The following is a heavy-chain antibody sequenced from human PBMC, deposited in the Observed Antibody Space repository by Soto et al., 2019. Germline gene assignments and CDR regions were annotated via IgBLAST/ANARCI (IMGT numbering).Heavy chain of an antibody. Sequence: ASVQVSCKASGYTFASYDINWVRQATGQGFEYLGWMNPNSGNTGYVKKFQGRVTMTRDTSMSTAYMELSSLRSEDTAVYYCASHYGGSGSSSRVGYYYYGMDVWGQGTTVTVCS. D-gene: IGHD3-10*01. CDR2: MNPNSGNT. CDR1: GYTFASYD. CDR3: ASHYGGSGSSSRVGYYYYGMDV. J-gene: IGHJ6*01. V-gene: IGHV1-8*01.